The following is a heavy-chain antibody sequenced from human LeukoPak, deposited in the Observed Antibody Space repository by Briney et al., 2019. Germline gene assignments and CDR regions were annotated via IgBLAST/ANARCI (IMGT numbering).Heavy chain of an antibody. CDR1: GFTFSSYA. J-gene: IGHJ6*04. CDR3: ARTYSSGWYSDYGMDV. CDR2: ISYDGSNK. Sequence: GGSLRLSCAASGFTFSSYAMHWVRQAPGRGLEWVAVISYDGSNKYYADSVKGRFTISRDNSKNTLYLQMNSLRAEDTAVYYCARTYSSGWYSDYGMDVWGKGTTVTVSS. V-gene: IGHV3-30*04. D-gene: IGHD6-19*01.